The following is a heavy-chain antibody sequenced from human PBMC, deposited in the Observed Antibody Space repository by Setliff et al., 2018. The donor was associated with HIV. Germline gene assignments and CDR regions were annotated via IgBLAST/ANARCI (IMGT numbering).Heavy chain of an antibody. CDR3: ARLGRAIDDGGSSLRLDF. J-gene: IGHJ4*02. Sequence: TLSLTCVVSDDSFTNYDWTWIRQSPGKALQWIGSISSTGTTNYSPSLRSRVTISIETSNTRFSLWLRSVTAADTATYFCARLGRAIDDGGSSLRLDFWGQGMLVTVSS. CDR2: ISSTGTT. D-gene: IGHD2-15*01. CDR1: DDSFTNYD. V-gene: IGHV4-4*08.